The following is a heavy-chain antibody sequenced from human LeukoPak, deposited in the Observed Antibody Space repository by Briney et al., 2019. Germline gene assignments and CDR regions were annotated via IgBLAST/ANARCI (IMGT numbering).Heavy chain of an antibody. CDR2: IYPGDSDP. CDR1: GYRFNTYW. V-gene: IGHV5-51*01. CDR3: VRTSGWYSSWFDP. Sequence: GESLKISCKGSGYRFNTYWIAWVRQMPGKGLEWMGIIYPGDSDPRYRPSFQGQVTISADKSINTAYLQWSSLKASDTAMYYCVRTSGWYSSWFDPWGQGTLVTVSS. D-gene: IGHD6-19*01. J-gene: IGHJ5*02.